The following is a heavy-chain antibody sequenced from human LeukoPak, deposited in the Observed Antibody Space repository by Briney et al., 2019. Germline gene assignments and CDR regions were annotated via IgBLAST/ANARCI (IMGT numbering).Heavy chain of an antibody. J-gene: IGHJ4*02. CDR2: IGGGGFST. D-gene: IGHD4-17*01. CDR3: ARDRDYGDYGIDY. V-gene: IGHV3-23*01. Sequence: PGGSLRLSCAASGFTFSSYAMSWVRQAPGKGLEWVSGIGGGGFSTNYADSVKGRFTISRDNSKNTLYMQMNSLRADDTAVYYCARDRDYGDYGIDYWGQGTLVTVSS. CDR1: GFTFSSYA.